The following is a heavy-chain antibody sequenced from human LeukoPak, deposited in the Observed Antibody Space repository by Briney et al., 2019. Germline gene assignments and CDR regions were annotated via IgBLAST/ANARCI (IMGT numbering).Heavy chain of an antibody. V-gene: IGHV4-59*01. D-gene: IGHD5-12*01. CDR3: ARAPSSGYDFLLAFDI. CDR1: GGSISSYY. CDR2: IYYSGST. J-gene: IGHJ3*02. Sequence: PSETLSLTCTVSGGSISSYYWSWIRQPPGKGLEWIGYIYYSGSTNYNPSLKSRVTISVDTSKNQFSLKLSSVTAADTAVYYCARAPSSGYDFLLAFDIWGQGTMVTVSS.